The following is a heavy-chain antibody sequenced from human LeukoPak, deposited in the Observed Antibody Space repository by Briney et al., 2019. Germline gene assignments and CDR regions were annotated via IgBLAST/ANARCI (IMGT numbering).Heavy chain of an antibody. Sequence: KTSETLSLTCAVYGGSFSGYYWSWIRQPPGKGLEWIGEINHSGSTNYNPSLKSRVTISVDTSKNQFSLKLSSVTAADTAVYYCARGPPYYYYGSGSYYWGPRWFDPWGQGTLVTVSS. CDR2: INHSGST. CDR3: ARGPPYYYYGSGSYYWGPRWFDP. D-gene: IGHD3-10*01. J-gene: IGHJ5*02. V-gene: IGHV4-34*01. CDR1: GGSFSGYY.